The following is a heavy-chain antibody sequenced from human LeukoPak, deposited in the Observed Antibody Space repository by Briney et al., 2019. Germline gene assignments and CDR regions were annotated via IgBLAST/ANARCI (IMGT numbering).Heavy chain of an antibody. CDR1: GGSVSSYY. D-gene: IGHD2-2*01. V-gene: IGHV4-59*02. J-gene: IGHJ5*02. CDR3: ARESVVVVPAAIQVGWFDP. Sequence: PSETLSLTCTVSGGSVSSYYWGWIRQPPGKGLEWIGDMYYSGSTNYNPSLKSRVTISVDTSKNQFSLKLSSVTAADTAVYYCARESVVVVPAAIQVGWFDPWGQGTLVTVSS. CDR2: MYYSGST.